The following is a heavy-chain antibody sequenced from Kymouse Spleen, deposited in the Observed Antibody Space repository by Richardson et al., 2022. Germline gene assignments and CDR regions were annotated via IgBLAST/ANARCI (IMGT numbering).Heavy chain of an antibody. D-gene: IGHD1-26*01. Sequence: QVQLVESGGGVVQPGRSLRLSCAASGFTFSSYGMHWVRQAPGKGLEWVAVISYDGSNKYYADSVKGRFTISRDNSKNTLYLQMNSLRAEDTAVYYCAKKWTLPVGATTFFDYWGQGTLVTVSS. CDR3: AKKWTLPVGATTFFDY. V-gene: IGHV3-30*18. CDR1: GFTFSSYG. J-gene: IGHJ4*02. CDR2: ISYDGSNK.